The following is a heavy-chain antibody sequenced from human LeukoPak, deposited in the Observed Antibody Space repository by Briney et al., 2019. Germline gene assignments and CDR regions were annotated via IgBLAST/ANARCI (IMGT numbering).Heavy chain of an antibody. J-gene: IGHJ4*02. V-gene: IGHV4-59*08. Sequence: ASETLSLTFTVSGASISNYYWSWIRQSPGKGLEWIGYMLYSGSTNQNPSLRSRVTISVDTSKNQVSLKLSSVTAADTAVYYCARVDGSPDYWGQGTLVTVSS. CDR1: GASISNYY. D-gene: IGHD2-15*01. CDR3: ARVDGSPDY. CDR2: MLYSGST.